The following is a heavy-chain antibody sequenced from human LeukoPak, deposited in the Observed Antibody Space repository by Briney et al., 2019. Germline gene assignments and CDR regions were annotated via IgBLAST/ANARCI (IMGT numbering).Heavy chain of an antibody. CDR3: ARGGNLVDY. D-gene: IGHD4-23*01. J-gene: IGHJ4*02. CDR2: IYYSGST. Sequence: SETLSLTCTVSGGSISNYYWSWIRQPPGKGLEWIGYIYYSGSTNYNPSLKSRVTISVDTSKNQFSLKLSSVTAADTAVYYCARGGNLVDYWGQGTLVTVSS. V-gene: IGHV4-59*08. CDR1: GGSISNYY.